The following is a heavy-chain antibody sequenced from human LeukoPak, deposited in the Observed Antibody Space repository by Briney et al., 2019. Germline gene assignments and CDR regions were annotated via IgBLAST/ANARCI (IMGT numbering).Heavy chain of an antibody. V-gene: IGHV4-34*01. CDR3: AREADIYYFDY. J-gene: IGHJ4*02. CDR1: GGSFSGYY. Sequence: TPSETLSLTCAVYGGSFSGYYWSWIRQPPGKGLEWIGEINHSGSTNYNPSLKSRVTISVDTSKNQFSLKLSSVTAADTAVYYCAREADIYYFDYWGQGTLVTVSS. D-gene: IGHD3-3*02. CDR2: INHSGST.